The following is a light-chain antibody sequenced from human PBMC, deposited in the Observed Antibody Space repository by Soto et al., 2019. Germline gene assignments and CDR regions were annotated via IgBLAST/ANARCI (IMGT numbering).Light chain of an antibody. V-gene: IGLV2-23*03. CDR3: CSYAGSSTFYV. CDR2: EGS. Sequence: ALTQPASVSGSPGQSITISCTGTSSDVGSYNLVSWYQQHPGKAPKLMIYEGSKRPSGVSNRFSGSKSGNTASLTISGLQAEDEADYYCCSYAGSSTFYVFGTGTKVTVL. J-gene: IGLJ1*01. CDR1: SSDVGSYNL.